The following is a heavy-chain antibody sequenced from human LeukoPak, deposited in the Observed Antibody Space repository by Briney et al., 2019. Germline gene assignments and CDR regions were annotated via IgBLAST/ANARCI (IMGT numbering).Heavy chain of an antibody. V-gene: IGHV3-66*01. Sequence: EPGGSLRLSCAASGFTVSNNYMNWVRQAPGKGLEWVSVIYSDDSTYYADSVKGRFTISRDNSKNTLYLQMNSLRAEDTAVNYCAREGGILFDYGRGWYQYDMDVWGQGTTVTVSS. CDR2: IYSDDST. D-gene: IGHD4-17*01. J-gene: IGHJ6*02. CDR1: GFTVSNNY. CDR3: AREGGILFDYGRGWYQYDMDV.